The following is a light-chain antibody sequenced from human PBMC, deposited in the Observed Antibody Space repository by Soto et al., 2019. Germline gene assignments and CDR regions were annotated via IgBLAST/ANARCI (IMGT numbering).Light chain of an antibody. CDR3: SSYTGSSTLV. CDR2: EVS. Sequence: QSALTQPASVSGSPGQSITLSCTGTSSDVGGYNYVSWHQQHPGKAPKLIIHEVSNRPSGVSNRFSGSKSGNTASLTISGLQAEDEADYYCSSYTGSSTLVFGGGTKLTVL. J-gene: IGLJ2*01. CDR1: SSDVGGYNY. V-gene: IGLV2-14*01.